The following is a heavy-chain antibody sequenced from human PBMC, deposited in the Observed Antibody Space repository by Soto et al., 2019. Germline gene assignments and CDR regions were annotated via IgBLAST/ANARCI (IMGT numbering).Heavy chain of an antibody. CDR3: ARTGAAPYYYYGMDV. CDR2: ICTYNVDT. CDR1: GYTFSTSG. D-gene: IGHD2-15*01. J-gene: IGHJ6*02. Sequence: QVQLVQSGAEVRKPGASVKVSCKASGYTFSTSGVRWRRQALGQGVGWMGWICTYNVDTNHAPKFQDRVTMTSDTSTSTVYMELRSLRSDDTAVYYCARTGAAPYYYYGMDVWGQGTRVTVSS. V-gene: IGHV1-18*01.